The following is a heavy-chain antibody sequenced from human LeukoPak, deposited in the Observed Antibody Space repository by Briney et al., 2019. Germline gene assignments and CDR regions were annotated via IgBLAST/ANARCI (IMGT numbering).Heavy chain of an antibody. J-gene: IGHJ4*02. Sequence: PGGSLRLSCAASGFTFSSYAMSWVRQAPGKGLEWVSGIYSGGATYYADSVKGRFTISRDNSQNTLYLQMNSLRAEDTAVYYCAGRTDFVITYWGQGTLVTVSS. V-gene: IGHV3-53*01. CDR3: AGRTDFVITY. CDR1: GFTFSSYA. D-gene: IGHD5-24*01. CDR2: IYSGGAT.